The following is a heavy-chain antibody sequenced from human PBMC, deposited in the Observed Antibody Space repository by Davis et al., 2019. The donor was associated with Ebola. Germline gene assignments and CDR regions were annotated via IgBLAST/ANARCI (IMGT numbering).Heavy chain of an antibody. Sequence: PGGSLRLSCAASGFSVSSNYMNWVRQAPGKGLEWVSVIYSGGTTYYADSVKGRFTISRDNSKNTPNLQMNSLRAEDTAVYHCARAVQGVAATVPYYYYGMDVWGKGTTVTVSS. CDR1: GFSVSSNY. CDR2: IYSGGTT. CDR3: ARAVQGVAATVPYYYYGMDV. V-gene: IGHV3-53*01. D-gene: IGHD6-25*01. J-gene: IGHJ6*04.